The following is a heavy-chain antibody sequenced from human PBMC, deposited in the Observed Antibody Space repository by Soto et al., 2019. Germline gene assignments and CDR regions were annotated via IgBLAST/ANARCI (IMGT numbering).Heavy chain of an antibody. J-gene: IGHJ5*02. Sequence: SVKVSCKASGGTFSSYAISCVRQAPGQGLEWMGRIIPILGTANYAQKFQGRVTITADKSTSTAYMELSSLRSEDTAVYYCARDDCSGGSCYSYNWFDPWGQGTLVTVSS. CDR2: IIPILGTA. CDR1: GGTFSSYA. D-gene: IGHD2-15*01. CDR3: ARDDCSGGSCYSYNWFDP. V-gene: IGHV1-69*04.